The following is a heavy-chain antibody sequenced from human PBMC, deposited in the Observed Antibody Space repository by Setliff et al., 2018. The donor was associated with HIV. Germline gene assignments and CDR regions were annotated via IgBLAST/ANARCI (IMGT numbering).Heavy chain of an antibody. Sequence: SVKVSCKASGGSFRNYAINWVRQAPGQGLEWMGGIIPLLGTPNYAHKFQGRVTITADESTSTTYMELSSLRSEDTAVYYCAHPNDYGDFPPVGYFDYWGQGTLVTVSS. CDR3: AHPNDYGDFPPVGYFDY. CDR2: IIPLLGTP. V-gene: IGHV1-69*13. CDR1: GGSFRNYA. D-gene: IGHD4-17*01. J-gene: IGHJ4*02.